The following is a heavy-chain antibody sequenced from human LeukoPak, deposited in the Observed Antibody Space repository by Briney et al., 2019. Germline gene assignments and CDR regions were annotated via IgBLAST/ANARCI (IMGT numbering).Heavy chain of an antibody. D-gene: IGHD3-22*01. V-gene: IGHV1-69*05. CDR2: IIPIFGTA. CDR3: ARVGIDYYDSSGYGVDP. CDR1: GGTFSSYA. J-gene: IGHJ5*02. Sequence: SVKVSCKASGGTFSSYAISLVRQAPGQGLEWMGRIIPIFGTANYAQKFQGRVTITTDESTSTAYMELSSLRSEDTAVYYCARVGIDYYDSSGYGVDPWGQGTQVTVSS.